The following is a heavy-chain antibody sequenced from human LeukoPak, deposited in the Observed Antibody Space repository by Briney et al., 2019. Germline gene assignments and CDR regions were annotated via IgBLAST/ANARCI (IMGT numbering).Heavy chain of an antibody. CDR3: ARESLLLWFGELSKSTDY. J-gene: IGHJ4*02. CDR1: GFTFSSYC. V-gene: IGHV3-48*01. D-gene: IGHD3-10*01. CDR2: ISGNSSTI. Sequence: GGSLRLSCAASGFTFSSYCMNWVRQAPGKGLEWVSYISGNSSTIYYADSVKGRFTISRDNAKNSLFLLMNSLRAEDTAVYYCARESLLLWFGELSKSTDYWGQGTLVTVSS.